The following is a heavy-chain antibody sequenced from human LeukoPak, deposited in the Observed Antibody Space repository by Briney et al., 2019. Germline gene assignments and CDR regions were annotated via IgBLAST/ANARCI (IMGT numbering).Heavy chain of an antibody. D-gene: IGHD3-10*01. CDR3: ARDGRGSGSYWEGSWFDP. J-gene: IGHJ5*02. V-gene: IGHV1-18*01. Sequence: ASVKVSCKASGYTFTSYGISWVRQAPGQGLEWMGWISAYNGNTNYAQKLQGRVTVTTDTSTSTAYMELRSLRSDDTAIYYCARDGRGSGSYWEGSWFDPWGQGTLVTVSS. CDR2: ISAYNGNT. CDR1: GYTFTSYG.